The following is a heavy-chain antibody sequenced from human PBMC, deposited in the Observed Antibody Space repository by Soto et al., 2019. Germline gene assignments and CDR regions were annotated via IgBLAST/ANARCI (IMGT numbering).Heavy chain of an antibody. CDR1: GFTFSSYW. V-gene: IGHV3-7*03. J-gene: IGHJ1*01. CDR3: ATRVSSWYEYFQH. Sequence: GGSLRLSCAASGFTFSSYWMSWVRQAPGKGLEWVANIKQDGSEKYYVDSVKGRFTISRDNAKNSLYLQMNSLRAEDTAVYYCATRVSSWYEYFQHWGQGTLVTVSS. CDR2: IKQDGSEK. D-gene: IGHD6-13*01.